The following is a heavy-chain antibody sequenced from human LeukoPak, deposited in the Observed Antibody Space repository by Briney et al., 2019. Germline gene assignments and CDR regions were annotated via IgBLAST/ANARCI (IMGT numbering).Heavy chain of an antibody. J-gene: IGHJ4*02. D-gene: IGHD3-22*01. CDR1: GFIFSNYG. CDR2: IRYDGSNK. V-gene: IGHV3-30*02. Sequence: GGSLRLSCAASGFIFSNYGMHWVRQAPGKGLEWVAFIRYDGSNKYYADSVKGRFTISRDNSKNTLYLQMNSLRAEDTAVYYCAKDLGDYDSSGYYGENYFDYWGQGTLVTVSS. CDR3: AKDLGDYDSSGYYGENYFDY.